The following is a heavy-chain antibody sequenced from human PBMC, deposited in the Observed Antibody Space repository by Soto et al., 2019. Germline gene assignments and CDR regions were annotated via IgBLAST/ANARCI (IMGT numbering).Heavy chain of an antibody. Sequence: SGPTLVNPTETLTLTCTFSGFSLTSPGMCVSWIRQPPGKALEWLALIERDDDDKYYSTSLKTRLTLSKDTRTNQVVLTMANMDPADTGTXYCARSIRGPRRFNGMDVWGQGTTVTVSS. CDR3: ARSIRGPRRFNGMDV. V-gene: IGHV2-70*13. J-gene: IGHJ6*02. D-gene: IGHD1-20*01. CDR2: IERDDDDK. CDR1: GFSLTSPGMC.